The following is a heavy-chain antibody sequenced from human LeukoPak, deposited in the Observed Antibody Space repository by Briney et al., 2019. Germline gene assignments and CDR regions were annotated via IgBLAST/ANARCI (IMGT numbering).Heavy chain of an antibody. Sequence: ASVKVSCKASGYTFTGYYIHWVRQAPGQRPEWMGWINPNSGGTNYAQKFQGRVTMTRDTSISTAYMGLSRLRSDDTAVYYCAREGRGWASDIWGQGTMVTVSS. CDR2: INPNSGGT. CDR3: AREGRGWASDI. CDR1: GYTFTGYY. D-gene: IGHD2-15*01. V-gene: IGHV1-2*02. J-gene: IGHJ3*02.